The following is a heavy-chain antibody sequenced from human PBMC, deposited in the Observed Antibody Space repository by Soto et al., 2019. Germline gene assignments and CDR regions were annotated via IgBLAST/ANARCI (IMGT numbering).Heavy chain of an antibody. CDR1: GGSISSGGYY. D-gene: IGHD2-15*01. CDR3: VAAPTLDFFDY. CDR2: IYYSGST. V-gene: IGHV4-31*03. J-gene: IGHJ4*02. Sequence: QVHLRESGPGLVKTSQTLSLTCTVSGGSISSGGYYWTWIRQHPGKGLEWIGNIYYSGSTYYNPSLKSRLTISVDTSKNQFSLKLSSVTAADTAVYYCVAAPTLDFFDYWGQGTLVTVSS.